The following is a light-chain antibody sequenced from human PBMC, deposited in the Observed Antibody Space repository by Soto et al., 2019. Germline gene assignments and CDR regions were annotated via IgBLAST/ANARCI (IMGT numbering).Light chain of an antibody. Sequence: DIQLTQSPCFLSASVGDRVTITCRASQGIRSYLAWYQQRPGKAPELLIYGASTLRTGVASRFSGSGSGTEFTLTISSLQTEDFATYFCQQLNIFPPLFTFGPGTKVDIK. CDR3: QQLNIFPPLFT. CDR2: GAS. V-gene: IGKV1-9*01. J-gene: IGKJ3*01. CDR1: QGIRSY.